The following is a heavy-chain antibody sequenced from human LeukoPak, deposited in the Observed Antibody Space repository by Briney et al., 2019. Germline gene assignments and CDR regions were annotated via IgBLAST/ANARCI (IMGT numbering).Heavy chain of an antibody. CDR2: ISGSGGST. Sequence: GGSLRLSCAVSRFTFSSHAMSWVRQAPGKGLEWVSAISGSGGSTYYADSVKGRFTISRDNSKNTLYLQMNSLRAEDTAVYYCAKEGYRGDGSNWGQGTLVTVSS. V-gene: IGHV3-23*01. CDR3: AKEGYRGDGSN. D-gene: IGHD2-21*02. CDR1: RFTFSSHA. J-gene: IGHJ4*02.